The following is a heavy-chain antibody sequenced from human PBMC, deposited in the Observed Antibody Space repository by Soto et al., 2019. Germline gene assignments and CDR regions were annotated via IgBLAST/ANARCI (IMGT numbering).Heavy chain of an antibody. J-gene: IGHJ4*02. Sequence: QVQLVESGGGVVQPGTSLRLSCAASGFTFSSYGMHWVRQAPDKGLEWVAVIWYDGSNRYYIDSVRGRFTISRDNSKSTLYLQLNSLRAEDTAVYYCARVRGLGPDYYFDYWGQGTLVTVSS. CDR1: GFTFSSYG. CDR2: IWYDGSNR. V-gene: IGHV3-33*01. D-gene: IGHD3-10*01. CDR3: ARVRGLGPDYYFDY.